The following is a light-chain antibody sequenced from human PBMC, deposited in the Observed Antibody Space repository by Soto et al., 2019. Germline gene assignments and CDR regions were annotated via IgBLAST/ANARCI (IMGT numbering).Light chain of an antibody. J-gene: IGLJ2*01. CDR3: AAWDDSLSAYVV. CDR2: RNN. CDR1: SPNIGSNY. V-gene: IGLV1-47*01. Sequence: QAVVTQPPSASGTPGQRVTISCSGSSPNIGSNYVYWYQQLPGTAPKLLIYRNNQRPSGVPDRFSGSKSGTSASLAISGLRSEDEADYYCAAWDDSLSAYVVFGGGTKVTVL.